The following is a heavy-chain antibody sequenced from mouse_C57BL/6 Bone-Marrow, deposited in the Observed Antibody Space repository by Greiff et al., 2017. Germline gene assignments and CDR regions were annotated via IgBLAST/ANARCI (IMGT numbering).Heavy chain of an antibody. J-gene: IGHJ4*01. CDR1: GFNIKDDY. CDR2: IDPENGDT. D-gene: IGHD1-1*01. CDR3: TTVDYYGSSPYYAMDY. Sequence: VQLQQSGAELVRPGASVKLSCTASGFNIKDDYMHWVKQRPEQGLEWIGWIDPENGDTEYASKFQGKATITADTSSNTAYLQLSSLTSEDTAVYYCTTVDYYGSSPYYAMDYWGQGTSVTVSS. V-gene: IGHV14-4*01.